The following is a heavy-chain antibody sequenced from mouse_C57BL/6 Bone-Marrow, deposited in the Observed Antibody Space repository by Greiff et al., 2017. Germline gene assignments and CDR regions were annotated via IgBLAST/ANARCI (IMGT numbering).Heavy chain of an antibody. CDR3: EGGLQRFGVAY. J-gene: IGHJ3*01. CDR1: GYAFSSSW. CDR2: IYPGDGDT. D-gene: IGHD2-2*01. V-gene: IGHV1-80*01. Sequence: VQLQQSGAELVKPGASVKISCTASGYAFSSSWMNWVKQRPGKGLEWIGRIYPGDGDTNYNGKFKGKATLTADKSSSTAYMQLSSLTSEDSAVYFCEGGLQRFGVAYWGQGTLVTVSA.